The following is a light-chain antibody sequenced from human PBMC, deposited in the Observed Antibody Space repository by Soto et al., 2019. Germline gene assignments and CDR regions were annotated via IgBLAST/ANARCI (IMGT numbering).Light chain of an antibody. J-gene: IGKJ5*01. V-gene: IGKV3-15*01. CDR2: DAS. CDR3: QQYNNWIT. CDR1: QSVSSN. Sequence: IVMTQSPATLSVSPGERATLSCRASQSVSSNLAWYQQKPGQAPRLLIHDASTRATGIPARFSSSGSGTEFTLTISSLQSEDFAFYYCQQYNNWITFGQGTRLEIK.